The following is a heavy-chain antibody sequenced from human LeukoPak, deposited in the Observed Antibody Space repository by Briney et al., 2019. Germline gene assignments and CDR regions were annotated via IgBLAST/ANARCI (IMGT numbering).Heavy chain of an antibody. CDR3: ARVGPIVVVPAAKYYYYYYMDV. D-gene: IGHD2-2*01. CDR1: GGSISSGSYY. CDR2: IYTCGST. Sequence: PSQTLSLTCTVSGGSISSGSYYWRWIRQPAGKGLEWIGSIYTCGSTNYNPSLKSRVTISVDTSKNQFSLKLSSVTAPDTAVYYCARVGPIVVVPAAKYYYYYYMDVWGKGTTVTVSS. J-gene: IGHJ6*03. V-gene: IGHV4-61*02.